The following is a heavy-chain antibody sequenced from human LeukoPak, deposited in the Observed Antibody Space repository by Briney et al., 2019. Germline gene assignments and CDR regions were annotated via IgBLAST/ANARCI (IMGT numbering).Heavy chain of an antibody. Sequence: GGSLRLSCAASGFTFNTYWMSWVRQAPGKGLEWVSVIYSGGSTYYADSVKGRFTISRDNSKNTLYLQMNSLRAEDTAVYYCARGRGSSWYYFDYWGQGTLVTVSS. CDR3: ARGRGSSWYYFDY. CDR1: GFTFNTYW. D-gene: IGHD6-13*01. V-gene: IGHV3-53*01. J-gene: IGHJ4*02. CDR2: IYSGGST.